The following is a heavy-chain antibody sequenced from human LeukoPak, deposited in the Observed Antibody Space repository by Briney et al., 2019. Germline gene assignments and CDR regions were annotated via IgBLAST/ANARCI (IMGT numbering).Heavy chain of an antibody. D-gene: IGHD3-22*01. CDR3: AKSNYFDSGGYYYFDY. CDR1: GFTFSKYA. CDR2: ISVSGGST. Sequence: GGSLRLSCAASGFTFSKYAMTWVRQAPGKGLEWVSGISVSGGSTNYADSVKGRFTISRDNSKNTLYLQMNSLRAEDTTVYYCAKSNYFDSGGYYYFDYWGQGTLVTVSS. J-gene: IGHJ4*02. V-gene: IGHV3-23*01.